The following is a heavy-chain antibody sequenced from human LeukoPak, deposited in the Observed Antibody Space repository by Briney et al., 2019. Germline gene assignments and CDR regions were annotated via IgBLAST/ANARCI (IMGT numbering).Heavy chain of an antibody. J-gene: IGHJ4*02. V-gene: IGHV3-21*01. CDR2: ISSSSSYI. Sequence: GGAPRLSRSAPWFPLNSHRMKLGRQAPGKGLEWVSSISSSSSYIYYADSVKGRFTISRDNAKNSLYLQMNSLRAEDTAVYYCARDLGYDELWGQGTLVTVSS. CDR3: ARDLGYDEL. D-gene: IGHD2-2*01. CDR1: WFPLNSHR.